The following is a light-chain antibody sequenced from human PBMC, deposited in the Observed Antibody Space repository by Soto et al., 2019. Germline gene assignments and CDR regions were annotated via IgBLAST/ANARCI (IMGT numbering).Light chain of an antibody. J-gene: IGLJ3*02. CDR1: SGHSSYA. CDR3: QTWGTGIHV. CDR2: LNSDGSH. V-gene: IGLV4-69*01. Sequence: QYVLTQSPSASASLGASVKLTCTLSSGHSSYAIAWHQQQPEKGPRYLMKLNSDGSHSKGDGIPDRFSGSSSGAERYLTISSLQSEDEADYYCQTWGTGIHVFGGGTKLTVL.